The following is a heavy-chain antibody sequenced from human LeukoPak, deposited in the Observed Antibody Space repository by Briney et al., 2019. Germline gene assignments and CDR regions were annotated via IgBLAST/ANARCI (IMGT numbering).Heavy chain of an antibody. CDR2: IYYSGST. CDR1: GGSISSSSYY. V-gene: IGHV4-39*01. D-gene: IGHD2-2*01. J-gene: IGHJ6*04. CDR3: ASQTGDDIVVVPAGLVV. Sequence: SETLSLTCTVSGGSISSSSYYWGWIRQPPGKGLEWIGSIYYSGSTYYNPSLKSRVTISVDTSKNQFSLKLSSVTAADTAVYYCASQTGDDIVVVPAGLVVWGKGTTVTVSS.